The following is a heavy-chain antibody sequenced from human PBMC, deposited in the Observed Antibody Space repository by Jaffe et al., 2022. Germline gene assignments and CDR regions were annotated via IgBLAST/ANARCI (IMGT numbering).Heavy chain of an antibody. CDR2: ISSYGTTI. D-gene: IGHD4-17*01. V-gene: IGHV3-48*03. CDR3: ARAESYGGNSGLFS. Sequence: EVRLVESGGGLVQPGGSLRLSCAASGFTFTNYEMNWVRQAPGKGLEWLSYISSYGTTIYYADSVKGRFTISRDNAKNSLYLQMNSLRAEDTAVYYCARAESYGGNSGLFSWGQGTLVTVSS. J-gene: IGHJ4*02. CDR1: GFTFTNYE.